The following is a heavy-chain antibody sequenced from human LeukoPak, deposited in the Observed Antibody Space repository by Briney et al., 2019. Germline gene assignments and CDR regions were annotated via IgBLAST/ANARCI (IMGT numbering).Heavy chain of an antibody. Sequence: PSETLSLTCTVSGDSISNYYWSWIRQPPGKGLEWIGYIYYSGSTNYNPSLKSRVTISVDTSKNQFSLKLSSVTAADTAVYYCARGPDIVVVVAATEGAGWFDPWGQGTLVTVSS. CDR2: IYYSGST. J-gene: IGHJ5*02. CDR1: GDSISNYY. CDR3: ARGPDIVVVVAATEGAGWFDP. D-gene: IGHD2-15*01. V-gene: IGHV4-59*12.